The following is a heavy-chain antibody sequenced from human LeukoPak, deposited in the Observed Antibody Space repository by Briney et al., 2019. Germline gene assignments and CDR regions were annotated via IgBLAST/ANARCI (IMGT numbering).Heavy chain of an antibody. Sequence: PGGSLRLSCAASGFTVTDNYMNWVRQSSGKGLEWVSVIHGGGDTNYPDSVTGRFTISRDNSENTLYLQMSGLRAEDTAIYYCAKGTGDTAYYFDFWGQGVLVTVSS. CDR2: IHGGGDT. V-gene: IGHV3-53*01. J-gene: IGHJ4*02. CDR1: GFTVTDNY. CDR3: AKGTGDTAYYFDF. D-gene: IGHD7-27*01.